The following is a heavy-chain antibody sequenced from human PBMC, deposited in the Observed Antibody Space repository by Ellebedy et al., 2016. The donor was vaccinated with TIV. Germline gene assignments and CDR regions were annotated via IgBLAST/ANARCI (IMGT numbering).Heavy chain of an antibody. J-gene: IGHJ4*02. CDR2: ISASGDIS. CDR3: AKVPVGFCSTPNCFYFDY. CDR1: GFTFSTRA. V-gene: IGHV3-23*01. Sequence: PGESLKISCVASGFTFSTRAMSWVRQVPGKGLEWVSGISASGDISYDADSVRGRFTISRDNSKNTLYLQMSSLRPEHTAVYFCAKVPVGFCSTPNCFYFDYWGQGTLLTVSS. D-gene: IGHD2-2*01.